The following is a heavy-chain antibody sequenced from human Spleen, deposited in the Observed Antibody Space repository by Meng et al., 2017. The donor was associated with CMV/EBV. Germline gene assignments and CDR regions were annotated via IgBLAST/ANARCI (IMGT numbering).Heavy chain of an antibody. D-gene: IGHD3-22*01. J-gene: IGHJ6*02. CDR3: ARDGYQLSLGMDV. CDR2: ISSSSTYI. Sequence: GGSLRLSCAASGFTFCRSCMSWVRQAPGKGLEWVSSISSSSTYIYYADSVKGRFTISRDNAKNSLYLQMTSLRVDDTAVYYCARDGYQLSLGMDVWGQGTTVTVSS. CDR1: GFTFCRSC. V-gene: IGHV3-21*01.